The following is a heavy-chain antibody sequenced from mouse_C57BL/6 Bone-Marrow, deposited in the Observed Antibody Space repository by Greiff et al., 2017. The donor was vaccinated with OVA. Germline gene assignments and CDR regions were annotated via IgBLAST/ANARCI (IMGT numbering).Heavy chain of an antibody. V-gene: IGHV1-39*01. CDR3: AFYYCSSYRYFDV. CDR2: INPNYGTT. CDR1: GYSFTDYN. D-gene: IGHD1-1*01. Sequence: VQLQQSGPELVKPGASVKISCKASGYSFTDYNMNWVKQSNGKILEWIGVINPNYGTTSYNQKFKGKATYTVYQSSSTPYMQLNSLTSGDSAFYFCAFYYCSSYRYFDVWGTGTTVTVSS. J-gene: IGHJ1*03.